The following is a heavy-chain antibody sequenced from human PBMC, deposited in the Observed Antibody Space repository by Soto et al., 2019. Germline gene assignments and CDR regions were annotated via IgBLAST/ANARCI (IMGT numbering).Heavy chain of an antibody. CDR2: ISYTGNT. Sequence: SETLSLTCTVSGGTINDHFCSWMRQPPGKGLDWIAYISYTGNTNYNPSLKSRVTISVDTSKNQFSLKLTSVTAADTAVFFCARLADPNNYNLNGFDPWGQGTLVTVSS. D-gene: IGHD3-10*01. CDR3: ARLADPNNYNLNGFDP. V-gene: IGHV4-59*08. CDR1: GGTINDHF. J-gene: IGHJ5*02.